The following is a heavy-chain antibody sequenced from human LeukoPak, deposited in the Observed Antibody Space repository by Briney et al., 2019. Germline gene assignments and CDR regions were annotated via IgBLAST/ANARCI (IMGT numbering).Heavy chain of an antibody. V-gene: IGHV4-39*07. D-gene: IGHD6-13*01. CDR1: GGSISSSSYY. CDR2: IYYSGST. CDR3: ARDPGPYSSSWYYFDH. Sequence: SETLSLTCTVSGGSISSSSYYWGWIRQPPGKGLDWIGSIYYSGSTYYNPSLKSRVTISVDTSKKQFSLKLSSVTAADTAVYYCARDPGPYSSSWYYFDHWGQGALVTVSS. J-gene: IGHJ4*02.